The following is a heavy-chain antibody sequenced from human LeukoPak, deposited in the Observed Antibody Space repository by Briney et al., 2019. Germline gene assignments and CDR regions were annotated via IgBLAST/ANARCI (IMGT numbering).Heavy chain of an antibody. D-gene: IGHD5-12*01. CDR2: IWSDGSKT. CDR3: ARRASGVYGMDV. CDR1: GFTFSSYD. V-gene: IGHV3-33*01. J-gene: IGHJ6*02. Sequence: PGGSLRLSCAASGFTFSSYDMHWVRQAPGKGLEWVAVIWSDGSKTYYADSVKGRFTISRDNSKNTLYLQMNSLRAEDTAVYYCARRASGVYGMDVWGQGTTVTVSS.